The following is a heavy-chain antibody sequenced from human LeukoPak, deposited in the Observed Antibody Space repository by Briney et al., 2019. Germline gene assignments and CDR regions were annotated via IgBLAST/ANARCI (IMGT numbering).Heavy chain of an antibody. Sequence: SETLSLTCTVSGGSISSYYWSWIRQPPGKGLEWIGYIYYSGSTNYNPSHKSRVTISVDTSKNQFSLKLSSVTAADTAVYYCARGSSSWLIDYWGQGTPVTVSS. V-gene: IGHV4-59*01. J-gene: IGHJ4*02. CDR2: IYYSGST. CDR1: GGSISSYY. D-gene: IGHD6-13*01. CDR3: ARGSSSWLIDY.